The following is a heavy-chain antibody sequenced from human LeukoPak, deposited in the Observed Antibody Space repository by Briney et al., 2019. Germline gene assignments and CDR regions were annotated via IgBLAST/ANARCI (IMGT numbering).Heavy chain of an antibody. CDR1: GYTFTGYY. V-gene: IGHV1-2*02. D-gene: IGHD3-3*01. J-gene: IGHJ6*02. CDR3: ARDGVEIYDFWSGYYLGFHGSGSLHGMDV. CDR2: INPNSGGT. Sequence: GASVKVSCKASGYTFTGYYMHWVRQAPGQGLEWMGWINPNSGGTNYAQKFQGRVTMTRDTSISTAYMELSRLRSDDTAVYYCARDGVEIYDFWSGYYLGFHGSGSLHGMDVWGQGTTVTVSS.